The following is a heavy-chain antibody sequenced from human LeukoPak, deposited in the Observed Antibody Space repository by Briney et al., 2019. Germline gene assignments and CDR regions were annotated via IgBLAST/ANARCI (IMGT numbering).Heavy chain of an antibody. V-gene: IGHV1-69*04. J-gene: IGHJ4*02. D-gene: IGHD1-26*01. CDR3: ARGSYIRVVFDY. CDR2: IIPILGIA. Sequence: ASVKVSCKASGYTFTSYGISWVRQAPGQGLEWMGRIIPILGIANYAQKFQGRVTITADKSTSTAYMELSSLRSEDTAVYYCARGSYIRVVFDYWGQGTLVTVSS. CDR1: GYTFTSYG.